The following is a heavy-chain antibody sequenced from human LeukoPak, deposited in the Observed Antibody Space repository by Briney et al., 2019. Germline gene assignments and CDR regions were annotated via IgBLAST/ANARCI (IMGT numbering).Heavy chain of an antibody. J-gene: IGHJ5*02. Sequence: ASVKVSCKTSGYIFTNYYIHWVRQAPGQGLEWMGWINPDSGGTNYAQKFQGRVTMTGDASISTAYMELSRLRSDDTAVYYCARGRDYSGVTFNWFDPWGQGTLVTVSS. CDR3: ARGRDYSGVTFNWFDP. V-gene: IGHV1-2*02. CDR1: GYIFTNYY. CDR2: INPDSGGT. D-gene: IGHD2-21*01.